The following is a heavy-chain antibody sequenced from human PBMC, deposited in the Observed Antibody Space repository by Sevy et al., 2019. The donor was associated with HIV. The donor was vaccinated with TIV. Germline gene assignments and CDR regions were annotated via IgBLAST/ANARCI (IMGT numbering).Heavy chain of an antibody. CDR3: ASEKEQLVLWPYYGMDV. D-gene: IGHD6-13*01. J-gene: IGHJ6*02. CDR2: ISNSSMYI. Sequence: GGSLRLSCAASGLRFSNYNMNWVRQAPGQGLEWVACISNSSMYIYYVDSGKGRLTMSRDNAKNSLYLQMNSLRAEDTAVYYCASEKEQLVLWPYYGMDVWGQGTTVTVSS. CDR1: GLRFSNYN. V-gene: IGHV3-21*01.